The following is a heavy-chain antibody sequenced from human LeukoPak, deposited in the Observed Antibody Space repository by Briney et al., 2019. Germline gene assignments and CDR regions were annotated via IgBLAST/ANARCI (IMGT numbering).Heavy chain of an antibody. Sequence: GGSLRLSCAASGFTFSDYYMSWIRQAPGKGLEWVAVIWYDGSNKYYADSVKGRFTISRDNSKNTLYLQMNSLRAEDTAVYYCARDSSSWYGLANFDYWGQGTLVTVSS. CDR2: IWYDGSNK. CDR3: ARDSSSWYGLANFDY. J-gene: IGHJ4*02. V-gene: IGHV3-33*08. CDR1: GFTFSDYY. D-gene: IGHD6-13*01.